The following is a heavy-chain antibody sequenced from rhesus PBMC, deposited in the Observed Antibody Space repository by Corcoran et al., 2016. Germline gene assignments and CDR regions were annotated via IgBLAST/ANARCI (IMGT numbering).Heavy chain of an antibody. CDR2: ISWEDDK. CDR3: ARGARYSSSPEY. D-gene: IGHD6-43*01. CDR1: GFSLTTSGMG. J-gene: IGHJ4*01. V-gene: IGHV2-174*01. Sequence: QVTLKESGPALVKPTQTLTLTCTFSGFSLTTSGMGVGWIRQPPGKALEWLALISWEDDKRYSTSRQSRLTISKDTSKNHVVLTMTNVDPVDTATYYCARGARYSSSPEYWGQGVLVTVSS.